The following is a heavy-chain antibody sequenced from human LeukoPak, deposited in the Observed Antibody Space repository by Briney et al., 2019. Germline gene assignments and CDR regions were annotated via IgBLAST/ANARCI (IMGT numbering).Heavy chain of an antibody. J-gene: IGHJ4*02. Sequence: GGSLRLSCAASGFTFSSYAMHWVRQAPGKGLEWVAVISYDGSNKYYADSVKGRFTISRDNSKNTLYLQMNSLRAEDTAVYYCAREGSSWNDFDYWGQGTLVTVSS. CDR3: AREGSSWNDFDY. CDR1: GFTFSSYA. CDR2: ISYDGSNK. V-gene: IGHV3-30-3*01. D-gene: IGHD6-13*01.